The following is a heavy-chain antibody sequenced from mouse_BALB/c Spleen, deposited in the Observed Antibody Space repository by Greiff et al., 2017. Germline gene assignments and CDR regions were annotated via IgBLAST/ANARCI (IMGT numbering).Heavy chain of an antibody. V-gene: IGHV14-3*02. CDR3: AIQTTAPMDY. J-gene: IGHJ4*01. CDR1: GFNIKDTY. D-gene: IGHD1-2*01. CDR2: IDPANGNT. Sequence: EVQLVESGAELVKPGASVKLSCTASGFNIKDTYMHWVKQRPEQGLEWIGRIDPANGNTKYDPKFQGKATITADPSSNTAYLQLSSLTSEDTAVYYCAIQTTAPMDYWGQGTSVTVSS.